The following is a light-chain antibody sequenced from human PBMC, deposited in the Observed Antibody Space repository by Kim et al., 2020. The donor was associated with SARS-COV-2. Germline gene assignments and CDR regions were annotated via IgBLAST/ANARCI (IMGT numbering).Light chain of an antibody. CDR1: QSVSNSY. Sequence: LSPGESATLSCGASQSVSNSYLAWYQHKPGLAPRLLIYDASSRATGIPDRFSGSGSGTDFTLTISRLEPEDFAVYYCQQYGSSWTFGQGTKVDIK. CDR3: QQYGSSWT. J-gene: IGKJ1*01. V-gene: IGKV3D-20*01. CDR2: DAS.